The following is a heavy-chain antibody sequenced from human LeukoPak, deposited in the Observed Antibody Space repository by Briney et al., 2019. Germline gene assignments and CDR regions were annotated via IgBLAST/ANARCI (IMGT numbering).Heavy chain of an antibody. CDR2: INPNSGGT. J-gene: IGHJ4*02. D-gene: IGHD3-10*01. V-gene: IGHV1-2*02. CDR3: ARDSSHYGSGSYYNTYYFDY. Sequence: ASEKVSCKASGYTFTGYYMHWVRQAPGQGLEWMGWINPNSGGTNYAQKFQGRVTMTRDTSISTAYMELSRLRSDDTAVYYCARDSSHYGSGSYYNTYYFDYWGQGTLVTVSS. CDR1: GYTFTGYY.